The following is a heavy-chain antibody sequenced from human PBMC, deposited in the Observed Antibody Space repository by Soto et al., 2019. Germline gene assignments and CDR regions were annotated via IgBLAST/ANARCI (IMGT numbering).Heavy chain of an antibody. CDR2: ISYDGSNK. CDR1: GFTFSNYP. D-gene: IGHD3-16*01. Sequence: QVHLVESGGGVVQPGRSLSLSCAASGFTFSNYPMHWVRQAPGKGLEWVAVISYDGSNKYYADSVKGRFTISRDSSNNTLYVQMNSLRPDDTAMYYCVRAGTRGSYYLDYWGQGTLVIVSS. V-gene: IGHV3-30-3*01. J-gene: IGHJ4*02. CDR3: VRAGTRGSYYLDY.